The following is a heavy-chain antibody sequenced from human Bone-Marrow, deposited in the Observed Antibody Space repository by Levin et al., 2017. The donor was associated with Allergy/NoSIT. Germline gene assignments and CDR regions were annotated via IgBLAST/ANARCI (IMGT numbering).Heavy chain of an antibody. J-gene: IGHJ3*02. D-gene: IGHD3-22*01. Sequence: LTGGSLRLSCAASGFIFSSYAMSWVRQAPGKGLEWVSGINIGGVGTYYADSVKGRVTISRDNSKNTLYLQMSNLRAEDTAVYYCAKDRDRWPDAFDIWGQGTMVTVSS. V-gene: IGHV3-23*01. CDR1: GFIFSSYA. CDR2: INIGGVGT. CDR3: AKDRDRWPDAFDI.